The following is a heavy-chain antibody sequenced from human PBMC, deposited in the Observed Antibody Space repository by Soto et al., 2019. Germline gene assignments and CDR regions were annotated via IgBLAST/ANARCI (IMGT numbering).Heavy chain of an antibody. V-gene: IGHV3-48*02. J-gene: IGHJ5*02. Sequence: EVQLVESGGGLVQPGGSLRLSCAASGFTFSSYSMNWVRQAPGKGLEWVSYISSSSSTIYYADSVKGRFTISRDNAKNSLYLQMNSLRDEDKAVYYCAREAGTWNLPRNWFDPWGQGTLVTVSS. CDR1: GFTFSSYS. CDR2: ISSSSSTI. CDR3: AREAGTWNLPRNWFDP. D-gene: IGHD1-1*01.